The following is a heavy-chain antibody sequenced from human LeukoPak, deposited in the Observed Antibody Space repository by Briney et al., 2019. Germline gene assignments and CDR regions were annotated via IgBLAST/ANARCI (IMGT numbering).Heavy chain of an antibody. CDR2: IYHSGST. CDR1: GGSISSGGYY. CDR3: ARAGLMVRGEKGAFDI. D-gene: IGHD3-10*01. V-gene: IGHV4-30-2*01. Sequence: SETLSLTCTVSGGSISSGGYYWSWIRQPPGKGLEWIGYIYHSGSTYYNPSLKSRVTISVDRSKNQFSLKLSSVTAADTAVYYCARAGLMVRGEKGAFDIWGQGTMVTVSS. J-gene: IGHJ3*02.